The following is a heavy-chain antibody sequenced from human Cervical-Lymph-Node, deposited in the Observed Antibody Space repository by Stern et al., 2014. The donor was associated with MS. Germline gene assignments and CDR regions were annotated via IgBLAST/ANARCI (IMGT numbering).Heavy chain of an antibody. CDR3: ARGIVSNRAAATQHNLFDP. CDR1: GGTFSSSYA. Sequence: QDQLVESGAEVKKPGSSMNVSCKTSGGTFSSSYAITWLRQAPGQGLELMGSIIPILGLANYAHNFQGRVTITADTSTNTTYLELSSLRSEDTAVYYCARGIVSNRAAATQHNLFDPWGQGTLVTVSS. V-gene: IGHV1-69*04. D-gene: IGHD2-15*01. CDR2: IIPILGLA. J-gene: IGHJ5*02.